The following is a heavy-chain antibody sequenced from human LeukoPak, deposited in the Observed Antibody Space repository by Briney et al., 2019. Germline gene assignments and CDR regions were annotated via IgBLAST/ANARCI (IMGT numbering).Heavy chain of an antibody. D-gene: IGHD2-21*02. J-gene: IGHJ4*02. V-gene: IGHV1-2*02. CDR1: GYTFTDSY. Sequence: RASVKDSCKASGYTFTDSYMHWVRQAPGQGLEYLAWINVKSGDAKYAQKFQGRVTLTRDTSISTAYMDLESLQSDDTAVYYCATEGRQCGGDCYSFASWRQGTLVTVSS. CDR2: INVKSGDA. CDR3: ATEGRQCGGDCYSFAS.